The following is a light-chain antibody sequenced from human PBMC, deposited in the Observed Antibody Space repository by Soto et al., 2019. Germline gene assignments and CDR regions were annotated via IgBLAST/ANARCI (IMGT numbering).Light chain of an antibody. J-gene: IGKJ3*01. V-gene: IGKV1-5*01. CDR1: HSISSW. Sequence: DIQMTQSPSTLSASVGDRVTITCRASHSISSWLAWYQQKPGKAPNLLIYGASSLESGVPSRFSGSGSGTEFTLTLSSLQPDDFATYYCQQYNSYPFTVGPGTKVAIK. CDR2: GAS. CDR3: QQYNSYPFT.